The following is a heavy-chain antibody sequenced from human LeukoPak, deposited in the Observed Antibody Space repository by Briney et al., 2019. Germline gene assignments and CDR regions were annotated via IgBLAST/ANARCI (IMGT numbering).Heavy chain of an antibody. D-gene: IGHD2-15*01. J-gene: IGHJ4*02. V-gene: IGHV4-31*03. Sequence: PSETLSLTCTVSGGSISSGGYYWSWLRQHPGTGLEWIGYIYYSGSTYYNPSLKSRVTISVDTSKNQFSLKLSSVTAADTAVYYCARSATSWDYFDYWGQGTLVTVSS. CDR2: IYYSGST. CDR1: GGSISSGGYY. CDR3: ARSATSWDYFDY.